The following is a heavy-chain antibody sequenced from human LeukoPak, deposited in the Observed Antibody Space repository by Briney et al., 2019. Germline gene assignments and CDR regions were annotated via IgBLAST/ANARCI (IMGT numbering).Heavy chain of an antibody. V-gene: IGHV3-20*01. D-gene: IGHD6-19*01. CDR2: INWNGGST. Sequence: GGSLRLSCAASGFTFDDYGMSWVRQAPGKGLEWVSGINWNGGSTGYADSVKGRFTISRDNAKNSLYLQMNSLRAEDTALYHCARLYSSGWYSYFDYWGQGTLVTVSS. CDR3: ARLYSSGWYSYFDY. J-gene: IGHJ4*02. CDR1: GFTFDDYG.